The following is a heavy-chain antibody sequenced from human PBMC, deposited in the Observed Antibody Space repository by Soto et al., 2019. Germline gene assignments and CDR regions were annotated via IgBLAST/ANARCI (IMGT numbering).Heavy chain of an antibody. CDR2: INAGNGNT. Sequence: ASVKVSCKASGYTFINYPLHWVRQAPGHRPEWMGWINAGNGNTKYSQKFQGRVTITRDTSASTAYMELSSLRSEDTAVYYCARSIVVVTALDYWGQGTLVTVSS. D-gene: IGHD2-21*02. CDR1: GYTFINYP. V-gene: IGHV1-3*01. J-gene: IGHJ4*02. CDR3: ARSIVVVTALDY.